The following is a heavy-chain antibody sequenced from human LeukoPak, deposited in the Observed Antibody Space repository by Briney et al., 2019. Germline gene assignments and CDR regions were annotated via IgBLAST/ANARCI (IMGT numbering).Heavy chain of an antibody. J-gene: IGHJ3*02. CDR3: AAIMVVTAGVAFNI. CDR2: MCPNSDNR. V-gene: IGHV1-8*01. Sequence: GASVKVSCKASGYTFTSYDINWVRQATGQGLEWMGWMCPNSDNRGYEQNSQGRVTMTMDTSISTAYMELSSLRSEDTAVYYCAAIMVVTAGVAFNIWGQGTMVTVSS. D-gene: IGHD2-21*02. CDR1: GYTFTSYD.